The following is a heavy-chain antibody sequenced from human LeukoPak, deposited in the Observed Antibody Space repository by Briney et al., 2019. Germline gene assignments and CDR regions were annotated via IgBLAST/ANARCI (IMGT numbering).Heavy chain of an antibody. D-gene: IGHD4-17*01. J-gene: IGHJ5*02. Sequence: RGESLKISCKGSGYSFTSYWISWVRQMPGKGLEWMGRIDPSDSYTTYSPSFQGHVTISADKSISTAYLQWSSLKASDTAMYYCARHVIPTVTYNWFDPWGQGTLVTVSS. CDR2: IDPSDSYT. CDR3: ARHVIPTVTYNWFDP. CDR1: GYSFTSYW. V-gene: IGHV5-10-1*01.